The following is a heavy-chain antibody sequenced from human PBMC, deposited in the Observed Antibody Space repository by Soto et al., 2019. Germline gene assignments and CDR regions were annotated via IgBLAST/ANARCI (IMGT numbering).Heavy chain of an antibody. CDR1: GGSFSCYY. CDR3: ARLATVTTGGMDV. Sequence: SETLSLTCVVYGGSFSCYYWSWIRQPPGKGLEWIGEINHSGSTSYNPSLKSRVTISVDTSKNQFSLKLSSVTAAHTAVYYCARLATVTTGGMDVWGQGTTVTVSS. D-gene: IGHD4-17*01. CDR2: INHSGST. J-gene: IGHJ6*02. V-gene: IGHV4-34*01.